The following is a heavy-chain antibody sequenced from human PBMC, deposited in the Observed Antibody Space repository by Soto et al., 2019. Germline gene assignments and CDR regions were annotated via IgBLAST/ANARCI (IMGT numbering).Heavy chain of an antibody. Sequence: GGSLRLSCAASGFTFSSYDMSWVRQAPGKGLEWVSSISGSGGSTYYADSVKGRFTISRDNSKNTLYLQMNSLRAEDTAVYYCAKASAPGGTYFPLWFWGQGTLVTVSS. CDR3: AKASAPGGTYFPLWF. D-gene: IGHD1-26*01. J-gene: IGHJ4*02. V-gene: IGHV3-23*01. CDR2: ISGSGGST. CDR1: GFTFSSYD.